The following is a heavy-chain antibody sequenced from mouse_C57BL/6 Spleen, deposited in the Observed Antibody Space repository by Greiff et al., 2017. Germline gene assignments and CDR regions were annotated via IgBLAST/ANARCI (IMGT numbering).Heavy chain of an antibody. J-gene: IGHJ4*01. CDR3: ARRGRSYDAMDY. CDR2: IYPGSGST. CDR1: GYTFTSYW. D-gene: IGHD1-1*01. Sequence: QVQLQQPGAELVKPGASVKMSCKASGYTFTSYWITWVKQRPGQGLEWIGDIYPGSGSTHYNEKFKGKATLTVDTSSSTAYMQLSSLTSEDSAVXDCARRGRSYDAMDYWGQGTSVTVSS. V-gene: IGHV1-55*01.